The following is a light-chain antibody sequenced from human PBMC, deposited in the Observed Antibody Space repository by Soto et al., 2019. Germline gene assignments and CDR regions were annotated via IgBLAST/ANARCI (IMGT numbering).Light chain of an antibody. CDR3: SSYAGSSNLV. J-gene: IGLJ1*01. V-gene: IGLV2-8*01. Sequence: QSVLTQPPSASASPGQSVTISCTGTNNDIGGYNYVSWYQHHPGKAPQLIIYDVTKRPSGVLDRFSGSKSGNTASLTVAGLQTYDEAEYFCSSYAGSSNLVFGTGTKVTVL. CDR2: DVT. CDR1: NNDIGGYNY.